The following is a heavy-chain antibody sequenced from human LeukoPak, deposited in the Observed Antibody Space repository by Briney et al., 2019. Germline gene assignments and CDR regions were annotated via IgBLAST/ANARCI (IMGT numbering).Heavy chain of an antibody. D-gene: IGHD2-15*01. V-gene: IGHV5-51*01. CDR2: IYPGDSDT. J-gene: IGHJ5*02. CDR3: ARLGGYCSGGSCWLDP. Sequence: GESLKISCKGSGYSFTSYWIGWVRQMPGKGLEWMGIIYPGDSDTRYSPSFQGQVTISADKSISTAYLQWSSLKASDTAMYYCARLGGYCSGGSCWLDPWGQGTLVTVPS. CDR1: GYSFTSYW.